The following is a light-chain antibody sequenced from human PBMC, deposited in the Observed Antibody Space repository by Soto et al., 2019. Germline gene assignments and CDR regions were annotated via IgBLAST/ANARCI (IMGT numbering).Light chain of an antibody. J-gene: IGLJ1*01. CDR3: SSYRRGSTYV. CDR1: SSDVGGYNY. CDR2: DVT. V-gene: IGLV2-14*03. Sequence: QSALTPPASLSGSPGQSITVSCTGTSSDVGGYNYVSWYQQHPGKAPRLMIYDVTNRPSGVSDRFSGSKSGNTASLTISGLRAEDEADYYCSSYRRGSTYVFGTGTKVTVL.